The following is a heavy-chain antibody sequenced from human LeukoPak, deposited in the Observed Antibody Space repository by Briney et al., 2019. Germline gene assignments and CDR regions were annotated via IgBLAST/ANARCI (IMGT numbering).Heavy chain of an antibody. J-gene: IGHJ5*02. D-gene: IGHD2-21*02. CDR2: IYYKGIT. CDR3: ARLVAVTGTVDWFDP. CDR1: GGSISGYH. V-gene: IGHV4-59*08. Sequence: PSETLSLTCVVSGGSISGYHWNWIRQVPGKGLEWIGYIYYKGITNYNPSLKSRVTISLATSKSQFSLKLSSVIAADTAVYYCARLVAVTGTVDWFDPWGQGNVVTVSS.